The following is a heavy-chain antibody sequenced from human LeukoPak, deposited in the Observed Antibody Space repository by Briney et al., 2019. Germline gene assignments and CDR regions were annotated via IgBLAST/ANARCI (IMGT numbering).Heavy chain of an antibody. D-gene: IGHD6-6*01. CDR2: FYYSGST. CDR1: GVSISSYS. V-gene: IGHV4-59*01. Sequence: SETLFLTCTVSGVSISSYSWSWIRQPRGKGLEYVGYFYYSGSTISNPSLKSRVTISVDSSKNQFSLKLSSVTAADTAVYYCARTVSWYYYGMDVWGQGTTVTVSS. J-gene: IGHJ6*02. CDR3: ARTVSWYYYGMDV.